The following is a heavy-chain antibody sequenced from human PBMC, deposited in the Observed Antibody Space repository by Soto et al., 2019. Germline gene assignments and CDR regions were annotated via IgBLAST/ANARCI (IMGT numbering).Heavy chain of an antibody. CDR2: INVGNGNT. CDR1: GYTFTGSA. CDR3: ARDPFPGGMDV. D-gene: IGHD3-10*01. J-gene: IGHJ6*02. V-gene: IGHV1-3*01. Sequence: GASVKVSCKASGYTFTGSAMHWVRQAPGQRPEWLGWINVGNGNTRYSQRLEGRVSITRDTSASTAYMELSSLRSEDTAAYYCARDPFPGGMDVWGQGTTVTVS.